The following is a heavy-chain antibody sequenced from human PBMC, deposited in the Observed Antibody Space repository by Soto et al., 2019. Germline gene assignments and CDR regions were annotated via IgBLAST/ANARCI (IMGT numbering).Heavy chain of an antibody. Sequence: SETLSLTCTVSGGSISSYYWSWIRQPPGKGLKWIGHIFYSGSTEYNPSLKSRVTISVDTSKTQFSLKLSSVTAADTAVYYCESDRKKVTWYYGMDVWGQGTTVTVSS. CDR3: ESDRKKVTWYYGMDV. J-gene: IGHJ6*02. CDR2: IFYSGST. CDR1: GGSISSYY. D-gene: IGHD2-21*02. V-gene: IGHV4-59*01.